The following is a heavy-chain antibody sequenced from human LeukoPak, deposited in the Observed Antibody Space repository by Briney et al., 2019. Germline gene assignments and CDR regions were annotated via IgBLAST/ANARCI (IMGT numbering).Heavy chain of an antibody. J-gene: IGHJ4*02. CDR2: MSYSGST. V-gene: IGHV4-39*01. Sequence: PSETLSLTCTVSGGSLSSNDYYWGWIRQPPGKGLEWIGSMSYSGSTYYNPSLKSRVTMSVDTSKNQFSLKLSSVTAADTAVYHCARHPFAARHQVDYWGQGTLVTVSS. D-gene: IGHD6-6*01. CDR3: ARHPFAARHQVDY. CDR1: GGSLSSNDYY.